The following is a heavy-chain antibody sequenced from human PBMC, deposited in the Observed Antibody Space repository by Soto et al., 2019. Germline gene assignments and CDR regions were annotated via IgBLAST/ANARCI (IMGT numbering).Heavy chain of an antibody. V-gene: IGHV5-10-1*01. Sequence: PGESLKISCKGSGYSFTIYWIRWVRQMPGKGREWMGRIDPSDSYTNYSPSFQGHVTISADKSISTAYLQWSSLKASDTAMYYCAREYCSSTSCAYYYGMDVWGQGTTVTVSS. D-gene: IGHD2-2*01. CDR2: IDPSDSYT. CDR3: AREYCSSTSCAYYYGMDV. J-gene: IGHJ6*02. CDR1: GYSFTIYW.